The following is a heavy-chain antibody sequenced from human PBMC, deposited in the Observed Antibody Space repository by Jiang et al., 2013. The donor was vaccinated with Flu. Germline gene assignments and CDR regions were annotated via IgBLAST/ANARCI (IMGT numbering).Heavy chain of an antibody. Sequence: LLKPSETLSLTCTVSGGSVNSGTYYWSWIRQPPGKELEWIGYIYYSGSTTYNPSLKSRVTISLDTSKNQFSLKLNSVTAADTALYYCSTSIFTIGWYRIRRFDYWGQGTLVTVSS. D-gene: IGHD6-19*01. CDR1: GGSVNSGTYY. CDR3: STSIFTIGWYRIRRFDY. V-gene: IGHV4-61*01. J-gene: IGHJ4*02. CDR2: IYYSGST.